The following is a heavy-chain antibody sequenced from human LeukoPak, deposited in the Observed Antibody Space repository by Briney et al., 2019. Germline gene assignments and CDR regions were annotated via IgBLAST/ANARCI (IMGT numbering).Heavy chain of an antibody. J-gene: IGHJ4*02. Sequence: GRSLRLSCAASRFTFSNYWMSWVRQAPGGGLVGVANINQDGSVKYYVDSSKGRFTISRDTAKNSVFLQMNSLRADDTAVYYCARIGYSSSSLDYWGQGTLVTVSS. CDR1: RFTFSNYW. D-gene: IGHD6-6*01. CDR3: ARIGYSSSSLDY. CDR2: INQDGSVK. V-gene: IGHV3-7*01.